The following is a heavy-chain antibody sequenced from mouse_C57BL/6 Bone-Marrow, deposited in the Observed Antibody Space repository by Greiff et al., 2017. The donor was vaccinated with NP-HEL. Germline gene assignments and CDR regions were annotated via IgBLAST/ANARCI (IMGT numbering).Heavy chain of an antibody. CDR3: ARYEKAGLRWFAY. D-gene: IGHD2-4*01. CDR1: GFTFTDYY. J-gene: IGHJ3*01. CDR2: IRNKANGYTT. Sequence: DVKLVESGGGLVQPGGSLSLSCAASGFTFTDYYMSWVRQPPGKALEWLGFIRNKANGYTTEYSASVKGRFTISRDNSQSILYLQMNALRAEDSATYYCARYEKAGLRWFAYWGQGTLVTVSA. V-gene: IGHV7-3*01.